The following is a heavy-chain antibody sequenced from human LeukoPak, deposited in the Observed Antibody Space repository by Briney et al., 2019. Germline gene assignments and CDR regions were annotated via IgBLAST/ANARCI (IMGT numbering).Heavy chain of an antibody. D-gene: IGHD6-19*01. CDR2: ISSSGSTL. J-gene: IGHJ6*03. CDR1: GFTFSDYY. CDR3: ARDGSYSSGWYVVENYYYYMDV. Sequence: GGSLRLSCAASGFTFSDYYMSWIRQAPGKGLEWVSYISSSGSTLYYADSVKGRFLISRDHANDSLYLQLHRLSAEDTAVYSCARDGSYSSGWYVVENYYYYMDVWGKGTTVTVSS. V-gene: IGHV3-11*04.